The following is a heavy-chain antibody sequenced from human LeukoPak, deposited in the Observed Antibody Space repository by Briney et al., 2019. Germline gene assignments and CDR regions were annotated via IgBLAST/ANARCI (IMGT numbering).Heavy chain of an antibody. J-gene: IGHJ3*02. V-gene: IGHV1-24*01. CDR2: FGPEDGET. CDR1: GYTLTELS. CDR3: ATFSGPRDAFDI. Sequence: ASVKVSCKVSGYTLTELSMHWVRQAPGKGLEWMGGFGPEDGETIYAQKFQGRVTMTEDTSTDTAYMELSSLRSEDTAVYYCATFSGPRDAFDIWGQGTMVTVSS. D-gene: IGHD6-19*01.